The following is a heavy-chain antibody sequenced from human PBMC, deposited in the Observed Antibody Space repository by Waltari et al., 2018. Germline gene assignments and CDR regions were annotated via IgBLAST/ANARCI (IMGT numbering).Heavy chain of an antibody. Sequence: QLQLQESGPGLVKPSETLSLSCTVSGDSFRSSTYHWGRSRQPPGKGLEWIGSSFYSGNTYHNPSLKSRVTISVDTSKNQFSLQLRSVTAADTAVYYCATHSGYNSGYPRWFDPWGQGTLVTVSS. D-gene: IGHD5-12*01. CDR3: ATHSGYNSGYPRWFDP. CDR1: GDSFRSSTYH. J-gene: IGHJ5*02. CDR2: SFYSGNT. V-gene: IGHV4-39*01.